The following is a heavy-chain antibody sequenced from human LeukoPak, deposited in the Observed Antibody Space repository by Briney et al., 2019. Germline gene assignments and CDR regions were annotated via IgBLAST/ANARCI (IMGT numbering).Heavy chain of an antibody. Sequence: SQTLSLTCAISGDCVSSNSAAWNWIRQSPSRGLEWLGRTYYRSKWYNDYAVSVKSRITINPDTSKNQFSLQLNSVTPEDTAVYYCARVSAAGRDYYYGMDVWGQGTTVTVSS. CDR1: GDCVSSNSAA. J-gene: IGHJ6*02. D-gene: IGHD6-13*01. CDR2: TYYRSKWYN. V-gene: IGHV6-1*01. CDR3: ARVSAAGRDYYYGMDV.